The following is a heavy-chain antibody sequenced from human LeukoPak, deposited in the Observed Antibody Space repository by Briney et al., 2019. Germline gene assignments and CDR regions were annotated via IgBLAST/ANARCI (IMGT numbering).Heavy chain of an antibody. CDR3: AREGRWQNSPGFDY. V-gene: IGHV4-39*07. CDR1: GGSISSSDYY. CDR2: IFYSGST. J-gene: IGHJ4*02. D-gene: IGHD4-23*01. Sequence: SETLSLTCTVSGGSISSSDYYWGWIRQPPGKGLEWIGSIFYSGSTSYNASLKSRVTISVDASKNQFSLKLSSVTAADTAVYYCAREGRWQNSPGFDYWAREPWSPSPQ.